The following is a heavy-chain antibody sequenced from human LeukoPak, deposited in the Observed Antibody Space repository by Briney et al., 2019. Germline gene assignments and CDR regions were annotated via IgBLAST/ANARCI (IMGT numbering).Heavy chain of an antibody. CDR1: GYTFTGYY. Sequence: ASVKVSCKASGYTFTGYYMHWVRQAPGQGLEWMGWINPNSGGTNYAQKFQGRVTTTRDTSISTAYMELSRLRSDDTAVYYCARAIVVVPAANEGVDYWGQGTLVTVSS. CDR2: INPNSGGT. D-gene: IGHD2-2*01. CDR3: ARAIVVVPAANEGVDY. V-gene: IGHV1-2*02. J-gene: IGHJ4*02.